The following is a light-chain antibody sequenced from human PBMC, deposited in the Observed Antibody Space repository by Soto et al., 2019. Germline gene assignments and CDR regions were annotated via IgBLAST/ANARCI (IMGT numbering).Light chain of an antibody. CDR1: SSNIGNNY. Sequence: QSVLTQPPSVSAAPGQKVTISCSGSSSNIGNNYVSWYQQLPGTAPKLLIYDNNKRPSGIPDRFCGSKSGTSATLGITGLQTGDEADYYCGTWDSSLSVVFGGGTQLTVL. CDR3: GTWDSSLSVV. CDR2: DNN. V-gene: IGLV1-51*01. J-gene: IGLJ2*01.